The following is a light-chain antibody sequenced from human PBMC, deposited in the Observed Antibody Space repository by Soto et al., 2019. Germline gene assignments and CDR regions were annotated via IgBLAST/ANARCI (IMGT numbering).Light chain of an antibody. Sequence: QSALTQPASVSGSPGQSITISCAATSSDVGTYNPVSWYQHHPGKAPKVIIYEGSKRPSGISNRFSGSKSGNTASLTISGLQTEDEADYYCCSYAGSNTPKYVFGSGTKVTVL. CDR1: SSDVGTYNP. CDR2: EGS. CDR3: CSYAGSNTPKYV. J-gene: IGLJ1*01. V-gene: IGLV2-23*01.